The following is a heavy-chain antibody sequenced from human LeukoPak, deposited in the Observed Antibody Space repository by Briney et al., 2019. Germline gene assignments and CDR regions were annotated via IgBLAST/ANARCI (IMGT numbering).Heavy chain of an antibody. D-gene: IGHD4-17*01. CDR1: GFTFSSYG. Sequence: PGGSLRLSCAASGFTFSSYGMNWVRQAPGKGLEWVSFVSIGGTYIYYADSVKRRFTISRDDAKNSLYLQMNSLTAEDAAEYYCARNKINTVTAGWYFDLWGRGTLVTVSS. V-gene: IGHV3-21*01. J-gene: IGHJ2*01. CDR3: ARNKINTVTAGWYFDL. CDR2: VSIGGTYI.